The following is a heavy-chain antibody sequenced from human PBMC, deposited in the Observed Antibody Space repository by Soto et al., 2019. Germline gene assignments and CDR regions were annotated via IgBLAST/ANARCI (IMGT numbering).Heavy chain of an antibody. V-gene: IGHV3-30*18. CDR1: GFTFSSYG. CDR3: AKFYVADYYYGMDV. CDR2: ISYDGSNK. D-gene: IGHD3-16*01. J-gene: IGHJ6*02. Sequence: PVGSLRLSCAASGFTFSSYGMHWVRQAPGKGLEWVAVISYDGSNKYYADSVKGRFTISRDNSKNTLYLQMNSLRAEDTAVYYCAKFYVADYYYGMDVWGQGTTVTVSS.